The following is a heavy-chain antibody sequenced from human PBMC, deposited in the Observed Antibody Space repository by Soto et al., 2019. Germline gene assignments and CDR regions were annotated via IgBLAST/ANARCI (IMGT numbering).Heavy chain of an antibody. D-gene: IGHD2-15*01. CDR3: ATDHCSGGACYEDHFHY. CDR1: GDTFSSHL. J-gene: IGHJ4*02. Sequence: VQLVQSGAEVKKPGSSVKVSCKASGDTFSSHLIRLVRQAPGQGLEWMGGNPPSFDTPKYAQRFQGRVTFTADESSSTASMELRSLTSEDTAVYYCATDHCSGGACYEDHFHYWGQGTLVTVSS. V-gene: IGHV1-69*01. CDR2: NPPSFDTP.